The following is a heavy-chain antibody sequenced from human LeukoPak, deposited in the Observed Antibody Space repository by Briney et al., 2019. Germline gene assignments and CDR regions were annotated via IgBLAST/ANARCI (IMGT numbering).Heavy chain of an antibody. V-gene: IGHV3-21*01. CDR3: VRGWFDF. Sequence: PGGSLRLSCAASGFTFSSYTMNWVRLAPGKGLEWVPSISSGSGYIQYADSVKGRFTISRDNAENSVFLQMRSLRVDDTALYYCVRGWFDFWGQGTPVTVSS. J-gene: IGHJ5*01. CDR2: ISSGSGYI. CDR1: GFTFSSYT.